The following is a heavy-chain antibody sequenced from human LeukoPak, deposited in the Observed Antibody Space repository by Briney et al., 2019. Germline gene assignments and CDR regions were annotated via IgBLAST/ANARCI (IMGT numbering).Heavy chain of an antibody. V-gene: IGHV1-2*02. D-gene: IGHD3-10*01. CDR1: GYAFTGYY. J-gene: IGHJ6*03. CDR2: INPNSGGT. Sequence: ASVKVSCKASGYAFTGYYMHWVRQAPGQGLEWMGWINPNSGGTNYAQKFQGRVTMTRDMSTSTVYMELSSLRAEDTALYYCARDVPTRGFADLSRYYYMDVWGKGTTVTISS. CDR3: ARDVPTRGFADLSRYYYMDV.